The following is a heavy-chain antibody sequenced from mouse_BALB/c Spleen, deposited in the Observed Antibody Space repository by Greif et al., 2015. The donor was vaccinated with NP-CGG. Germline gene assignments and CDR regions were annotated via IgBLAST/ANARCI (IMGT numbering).Heavy chain of an antibody. CDR1: GYTFTDYY. V-gene: IGHV1-84*02. D-gene: IGHD4-1*01. CDR2: IYPGSGNT. J-gene: IGHJ4*01. CDR3: ARRTGTEAMDY. Sequence: LVESGPELVKPGASVKISCKASGYTFTDYYINWVKQKPGQGLEWIGWIYPGSGNTKYNEKFKGEATLTVDTSSSTAYMQLSSLTSEDTAVYFCARRTGTEAMDYWGQGTSVTVSS.